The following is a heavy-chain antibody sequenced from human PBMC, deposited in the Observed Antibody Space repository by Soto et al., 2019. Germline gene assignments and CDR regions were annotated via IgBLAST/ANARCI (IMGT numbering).Heavy chain of an antibody. J-gene: IGHJ4*02. CDR3: ARDALGVNWNYDY. D-gene: IGHD1-7*01. Sequence: ASVKVSCKASGYTFTGYYMHWVRQPPGQGLEWMGWINPNSGGTNYAQKFQGWVTMTRDTSIGTAYMELSRLRSDDTAVYYCARDALGVNWNYDYWGQGTLVTVSS. V-gene: IGHV1-2*04. CDR1: GYTFTGYY. CDR2: INPNSGGT.